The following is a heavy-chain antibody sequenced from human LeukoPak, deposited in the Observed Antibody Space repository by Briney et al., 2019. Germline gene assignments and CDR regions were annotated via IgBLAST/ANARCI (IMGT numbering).Heavy chain of an antibody. V-gene: IGHV1-8*03. CDR2: INTKSGMT. CDR1: GYTFTRYD. J-gene: IGHJ4*02. CDR3: ARVAAGKFDY. D-gene: IGHD6-13*01. Sequence: ASVKVSCKASGYTFTRYDINWVRQATGQGLEWMGWINTKSGMTGHAQKFQGRVTITRDTSASTAYMELSSLRSEDTAVYYCARVAAGKFDYWGQGTLVTVSS.